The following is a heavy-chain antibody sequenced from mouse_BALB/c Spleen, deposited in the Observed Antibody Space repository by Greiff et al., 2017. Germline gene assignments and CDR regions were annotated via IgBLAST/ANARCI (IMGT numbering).Heavy chain of an antibody. CDR1: GFAFSSYD. CDR2: ISSGGGST. CDR3: ARQGNHYAMDY. Sequence: DVQLVESGGGLVKPGGSLKLSCAASGFAFSSYDMSWVRQTPEKRLEWVAYISSGGGSTYYPDTVKGRFTISRDNAKNTLYLQMSSLKSEDTAMYYCARQGNHYAMDYWGQGTSVTVSS. J-gene: IGHJ4*01. V-gene: IGHV5-12-1*01.